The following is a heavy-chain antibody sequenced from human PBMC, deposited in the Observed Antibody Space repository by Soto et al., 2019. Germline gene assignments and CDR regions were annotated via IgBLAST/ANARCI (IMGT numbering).Heavy chain of an antibody. CDR1: GFTFSSYA. J-gene: IGHJ3*02. CDR3: AKDLYYDILTGPLGAVDDAFGI. V-gene: IGHV3-23*01. D-gene: IGHD3-9*01. Sequence: PGGSLRLSCAASGFTFSSYAMSWVRQAPGKGLEWVSAISGSGGSTYYADSVKGRFTISRDNSKNTLYLQMNSLRAEDTAVYYCAKDLYYDILTGPLGAVDDAFGIWGQGTMVTVSS. CDR2: ISGSGGST.